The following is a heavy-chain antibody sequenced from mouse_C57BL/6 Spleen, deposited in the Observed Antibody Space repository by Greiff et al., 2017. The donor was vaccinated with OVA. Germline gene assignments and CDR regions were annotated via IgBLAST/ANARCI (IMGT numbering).Heavy chain of an antibody. J-gene: IGHJ3*01. V-gene: IGHV1-50*01. D-gene: IGHD2-10*02. CDR2: IDPSDSYT. Sequence: QVQLKQPGAELVKPGASVKLSCKASGYTFTSYWMQWVKQRPGQGLEWIGEIDPSDSYTNYNQKFKGKATLTVDTSSSTAYMQLSSLTSEDSAVYYCARGYGNYSWFAYWGQGTLVTVSA. CDR1: GYTFTSYW. CDR3: ARGYGNYSWFAY.